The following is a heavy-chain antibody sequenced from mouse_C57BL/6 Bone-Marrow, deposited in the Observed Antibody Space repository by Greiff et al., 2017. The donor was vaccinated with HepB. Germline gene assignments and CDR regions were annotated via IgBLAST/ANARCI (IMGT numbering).Heavy chain of an antibody. CDR3: TRKRNDEGDYAMDD. Sequence: QVQLQQSGAELVRPGASVTLSCKASGYTFTDYEMHWVKQTPVHGLEWIGAIVPETGGTAYNQKFKGKAILTADKSSSTAYMELRSLTAEDSAVYYCTRKRNDEGDYAMDDWGQGTSVTVAS. V-gene: IGHV1-15*01. CDR2: IVPETGGT. J-gene: IGHJ4*01. CDR1: GYTFTDYE.